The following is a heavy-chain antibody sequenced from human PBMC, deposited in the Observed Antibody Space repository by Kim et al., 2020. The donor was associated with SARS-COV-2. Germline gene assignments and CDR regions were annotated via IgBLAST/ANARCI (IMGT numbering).Heavy chain of an antibody. CDR1: GFTFSSYD. CDR2: IGTAGDT. CDR3: ARGGTGTFVWYFDL. Sequence: GGSLRLSCAASGFTFSSYDMHWVRQATGKGLEWVSAIGTAGDTYYPGSVKGQFPISRENAKNSLYLQMNSLRAGDTAVYYCARGGTGTFVWYFDLWGRGTLVTVSS. D-gene: IGHD1-1*01. J-gene: IGHJ2*01. V-gene: IGHV3-13*04.